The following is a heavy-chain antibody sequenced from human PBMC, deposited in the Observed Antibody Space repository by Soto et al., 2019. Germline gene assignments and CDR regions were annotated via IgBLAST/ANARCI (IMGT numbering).Heavy chain of an antibody. D-gene: IGHD5-12*01. CDR3: SSLPDGYTSGLDY. CDR2: IYYTGNT. Sequence: PSETLSLTCTVSGGSISNSDYYWGWIRQPPGKGLEWIGYIYYTGNTVFNPSLKSRVSISVDTSKNQFSLKLNPVTAADTAVYYCSSLPDGYTSGLDYWGQGTLVTVSS. CDR1: GGSISNSDYY. J-gene: IGHJ4*02. V-gene: IGHV4-30-4*08.